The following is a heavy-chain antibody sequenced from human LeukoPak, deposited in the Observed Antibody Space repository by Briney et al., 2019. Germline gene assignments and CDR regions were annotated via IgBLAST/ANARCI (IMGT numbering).Heavy chain of an antibody. J-gene: IGHJ4*02. CDR2: IYYSGST. Sequence: GTLRLSCEASGFTFSSYGMSWIRQPPGKGLEWIGSIYYSGSTYYNPSLKSRVTISVDTSKNQFSLKLSSVTAADTAVYYCARGLRGALWALVYWGQGTLVTVSS. D-gene: IGHD3-16*01. CDR1: GFTFSSYG. V-gene: IGHV4-38-2*01. CDR3: ARGLRGALWALVY.